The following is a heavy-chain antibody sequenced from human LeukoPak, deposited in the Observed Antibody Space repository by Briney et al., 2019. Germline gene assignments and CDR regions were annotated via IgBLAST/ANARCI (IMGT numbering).Heavy chain of an antibody. CDR1: RGSFSGYY. CDR2: INHCGST. CDR3: ASGPDIVVVVAAYFDY. J-gene: IGHJ4*02. Sequence: PSETLSLTCAVYRGSFSGYYWSWIRQPPGKGLDWIGEINHCGSTNYNPSLKSRVTISVDTSKNQFSLKLSSVTAADTAVYYCASGPDIVVVVAAYFDYWGQGTLVTVSS. D-gene: IGHD2-15*01. V-gene: IGHV4-34*01.